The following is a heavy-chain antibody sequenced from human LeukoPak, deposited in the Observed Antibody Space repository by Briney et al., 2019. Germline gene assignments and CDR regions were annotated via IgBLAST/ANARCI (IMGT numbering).Heavy chain of an antibody. CDR3: ARLMAGTLPYYYYMDV. D-gene: IGHD6-19*01. J-gene: IGHJ6*03. Sequence: ASVKVSCKASGYTFTSYGISWVRQAPGQGLEWMGWISAYNGNTNYAQKLQGRVTMTTDTSTSAAYMELRSLRSDDTAVYYCARLMAGTLPYYYYMDVWGKGTTVTVSS. CDR1: GYTFTSYG. V-gene: IGHV1-18*01. CDR2: ISAYNGNT.